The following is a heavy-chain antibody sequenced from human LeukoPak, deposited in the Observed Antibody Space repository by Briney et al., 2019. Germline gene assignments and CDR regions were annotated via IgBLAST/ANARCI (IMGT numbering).Heavy chain of an antibody. D-gene: IGHD6-25*01. CDR3: ARAGGVKTAALDLDY. CDR2: IYYSGSA. V-gene: IGHV4-59*01. CDR1: GGSISNYY. Sequence: SETLSLTCTVSGGSISNYYWSWIRQPPGKGLEWIGYIYYSGSANHNPSLKSRVTISRGTSKNQFSLKLTSVTTADTAVYYCARAGGVKTAALDLDYWGQGTLVTVSS. J-gene: IGHJ4*02.